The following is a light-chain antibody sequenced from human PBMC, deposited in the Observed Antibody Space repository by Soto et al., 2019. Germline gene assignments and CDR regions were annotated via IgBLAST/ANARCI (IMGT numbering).Light chain of an antibody. CDR1: HSVSSNY. CDR2: DVS. CDR3: QQYGISPT. Sequence: EIVLTQSPGTLSLSPGERATLSCRSSHSVSSNYLAWYQQKPGQAPRLLIYDVSSRATGIPDRFSGSGSGTDFTLTISRLEPVDFAVYYCQQYGISPTFGQGTTVEIK. J-gene: IGKJ1*01. V-gene: IGKV3-20*01.